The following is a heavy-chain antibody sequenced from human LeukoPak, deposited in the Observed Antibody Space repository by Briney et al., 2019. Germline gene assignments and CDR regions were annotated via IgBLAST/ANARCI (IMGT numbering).Heavy chain of an antibody. D-gene: IGHD5-24*01. CDR1: GFTSSSYA. J-gene: IGHJ4*02. CDR2: ISSSSANT. CDR3: AKSGYNRFDY. Sequence: GGSLRLSCAASGFTSSSYAMTWVRQAPGKGLEWVSAISSSSANTFYADSVKGRFIISRDNSKNTLYLQMNSLIAEDTAVYYCAKSGYNRFDYWGQGTRVTVSS. V-gene: IGHV3-23*01.